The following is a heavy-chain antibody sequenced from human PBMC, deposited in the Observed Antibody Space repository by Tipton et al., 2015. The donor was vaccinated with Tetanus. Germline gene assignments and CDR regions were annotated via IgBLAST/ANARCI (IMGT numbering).Heavy chain of an antibody. D-gene: IGHD5-24*01. V-gene: IGHV3-23*01. Sequence: GATADYADSVKGRFTITKDDSKNTLYLQMKSLRAEDTAVYYCVRDGYNFIPFGYWGQGTLVTVSS. CDR3: VRDGYNFIPFGY. J-gene: IGHJ4*02. CDR2: GATA.